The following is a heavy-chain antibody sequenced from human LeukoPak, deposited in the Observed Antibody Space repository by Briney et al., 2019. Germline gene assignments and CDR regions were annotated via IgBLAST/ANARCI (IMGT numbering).Heavy chain of an antibody. CDR2: ISAYNGNT. J-gene: IGHJ5*02. CDR3: ARVGITMVREVIPPEWFDP. D-gene: IGHD3-10*01. CDR1: GYTFTSYG. Sequence: ASVKVSCKASGYTFTSYGISWVRQAPGQGLEWMGWISAYNGNTNYAQKLQGRVTMTTDTSTSTAYMELRSLRSDDTAVYYCARVGITMVREVIPPEWFDPWGQGTLVTVSS. V-gene: IGHV1-18*04.